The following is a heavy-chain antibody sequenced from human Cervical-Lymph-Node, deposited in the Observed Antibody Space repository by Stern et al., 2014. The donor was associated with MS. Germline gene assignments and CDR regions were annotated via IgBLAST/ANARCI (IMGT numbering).Heavy chain of an antibody. CDR1: GASISSGNYY. D-gene: IGHD2-15*01. V-gene: IGHV4-61*02. CDR2: IRTSGTT. CDR3: ARETVVVSSATGHDY. Sequence: QVQLQESGPGLVKPSQTLSLACIVSGASISSGNYYWAWIRQPAGKGLEWIGRIRTSGTTNYNASLSGRLTISLDTSINQISLKLSSVTAADTAKYYCARETVVVSSATGHDYWGQGILVTVSS. J-gene: IGHJ4*02.